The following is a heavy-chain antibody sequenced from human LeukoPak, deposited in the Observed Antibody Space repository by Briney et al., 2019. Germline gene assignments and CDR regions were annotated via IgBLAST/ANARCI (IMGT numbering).Heavy chain of an antibody. J-gene: IGHJ4*02. CDR3: ARGLGSGIPLGF. Sequence: GGSLRLSCAASGFTVSSNYMSWVRQAPGKGLEWVLVIYSGGSTYYADSVKGRFTISRDNSKNTLYLQMNSLRAEDTAVYYCARGLGSGIPLGFGGQGTLVTVSS. V-gene: IGHV3-53*01. CDR1: GFTVSSNY. CDR2: IYSGGST. D-gene: IGHD3-10*01.